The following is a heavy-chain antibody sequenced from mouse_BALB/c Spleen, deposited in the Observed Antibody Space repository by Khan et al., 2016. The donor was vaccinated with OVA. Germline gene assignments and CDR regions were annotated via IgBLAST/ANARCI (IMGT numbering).Heavy chain of an antibody. CDR1: GYIFTSYW. CDR2: IYPGTDNT. Sequence: VQLQQSGAELVRPGTSVKLSCKTSGYIFTSYWIHWVKQRSGQGFEWIARIYPGTDNTYYNEKFKDKVTLTADKSSSTAYLQLSSLKSEDSAVFFCAREEALFYFDYWGQGTTLTVSS. CDR3: AREEALFYFDY. V-gene: IGHV1S132*01. J-gene: IGHJ2*01. D-gene: IGHD3-2*02.